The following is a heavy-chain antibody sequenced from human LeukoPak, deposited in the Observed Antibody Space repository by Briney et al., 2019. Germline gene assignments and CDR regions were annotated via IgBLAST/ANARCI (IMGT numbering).Heavy chain of an antibody. CDR2: IKGDGIST. Sequence: GGSLRLSCAASGFDFSSNWMHWVRHATGQGLVWVSRIKGDGISTNYADSVKGRFTISRDNSKNTLYLQMSSLRAEDTAIYYCARENSNSYNFDYWGQGTLVTVSS. J-gene: IGHJ4*02. D-gene: IGHD2/OR15-2a*01. CDR3: ARENSNSYNFDY. V-gene: IGHV3-74*01. CDR1: GFDFSSNW.